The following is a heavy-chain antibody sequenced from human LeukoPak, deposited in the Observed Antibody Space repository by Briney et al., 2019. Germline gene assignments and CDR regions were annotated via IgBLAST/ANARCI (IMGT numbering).Heavy chain of an antibody. CDR3: AKVHCSGGSCNSLYFDL. J-gene: IGHJ2*01. CDR2: ISVSGGST. Sequence: GGSLRLSCAASGFTFSSYAISWVRQAPGKGLEWVSAISVSGGSTYYADSVKGRFTISRDNSKNTLYLQMNSLRAEDTAVYYCAKVHCSGGSCNSLYFDLWGRGTLVTVSS. V-gene: IGHV3-23*01. D-gene: IGHD2-15*01. CDR1: GFTFSSYA.